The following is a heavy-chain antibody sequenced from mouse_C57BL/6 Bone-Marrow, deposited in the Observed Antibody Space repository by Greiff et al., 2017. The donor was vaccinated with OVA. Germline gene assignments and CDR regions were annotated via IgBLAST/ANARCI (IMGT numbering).Heavy chain of an antibody. Sequence: DVMLVESGEGLVKPGGSLKLSCAASGFTFSSYAMSWVRQTPEKRLEWVAYISSGGDYIYYADTVKGRFTISRDNARNTLYLQMSSLKSEDTAMYYCTRGRPSYFDYWGQGTTLTVSS. CDR2: ISSGGDYI. J-gene: IGHJ2*01. CDR1: GFTFSSYA. V-gene: IGHV5-9-1*02. CDR3: TRGRPSYFDY.